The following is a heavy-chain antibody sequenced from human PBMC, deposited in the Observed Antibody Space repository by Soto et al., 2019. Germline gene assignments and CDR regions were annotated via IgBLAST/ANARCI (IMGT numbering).Heavy chain of an antibody. D-gene: IGHD3-22*01. CDR2: TRNKASSYTT. J-gene: IGHJ4*02. CDR3: AREGSSSGPDYEY. V-gene: IGHV3-72*01. CDR1: GFSFGDYY. Sequence: PGGSLRLSCAASGFSFGDYYINWVRQAPGKGLEWVGRTRNKASSYTTDYAAFVKGRFTISRDDSKNLIYLQMNSLKTEDTAVYYCAREGSSSGPDYEYWGQGTLVTVSS.